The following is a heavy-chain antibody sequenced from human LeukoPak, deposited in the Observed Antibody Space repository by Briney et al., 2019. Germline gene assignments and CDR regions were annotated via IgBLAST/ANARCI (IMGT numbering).Heavy chain of an antibody. D-gene: IGHD3-10*01. CDR3: AGLVITMVRGVILRSAFDI. CDR1: GGSISSSSYY. CDR2: IYYSGST. Sequence: SETQSLTCTVSGGSISSSSYYWGWIRQPPGKGLEWIGSIYYSGSTYYNPSLKSRVTISVDTSKNQFSLKLSSVTAADTAVYYCAGLVITMVRGVILRSAFDIWGQGTMVTVSS. J-gene: IGHJ3*02. V-gene: IGHV4-39*01.